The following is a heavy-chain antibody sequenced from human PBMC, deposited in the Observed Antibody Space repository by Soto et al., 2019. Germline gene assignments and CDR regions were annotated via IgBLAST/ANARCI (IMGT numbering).Heavy chain of an antibody. CDR1: GGSFTSHH. CDR3: AKDTGPN. Sequence: SETLNVTGILSGGSFTSHHWSWIRQFPGQGLQWIAYTSYTGNTNYNPSLQSRVTISLDTSKNSLYLQMNSLRAEDTALYYCAKDTGPNWGQGTLVTVSS. V-gene: IGHV4-59*11. J-gene: IGHJ4*02. CDR2: TSYTGNT.